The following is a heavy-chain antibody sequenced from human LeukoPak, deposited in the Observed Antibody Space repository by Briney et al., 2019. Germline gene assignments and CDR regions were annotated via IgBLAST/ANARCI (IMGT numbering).Heavy chain of an antibody. CDR1: GFAYSSYA. D-gene: IGHD6-19*01. CDR2: TSGGGVNT. CDR3: AKGGWSSYFDY. V-gene: IGHV3-23*01. Sequence: GGSLRLSCAASGFAYSSYAMTWVRQAPGKGLQWVSTTSGGGVNTYYADSVMGRSTISRDNFKNTLYLQMNSLRADDTAVYYCAKGGWSSYFDYWGLGTLVTVSS. J-gene: IGHJ4*02.